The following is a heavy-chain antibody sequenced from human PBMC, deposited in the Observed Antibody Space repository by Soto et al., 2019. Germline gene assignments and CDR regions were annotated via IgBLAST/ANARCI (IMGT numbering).Heavy chain of an antibody. J-gene: IGHJ3*01. CDR2: IDYSGST. CDR1: GGSISSYY. D-gene: IGHD7-27*01. V-gene: IGHV4-59*01. CDR3: AIAWGYAFDF. Sequence: QVQLQESGPGLVKPSETLSLTCTVSGGSISSYYWSWIRQPPGKGLEWIGYIDYSGSTNYNPSLKSRVTISGDTSKKQFCLRLSSVTAADTAGYSSAIAWGYAFDFLGQGPMVTVS.